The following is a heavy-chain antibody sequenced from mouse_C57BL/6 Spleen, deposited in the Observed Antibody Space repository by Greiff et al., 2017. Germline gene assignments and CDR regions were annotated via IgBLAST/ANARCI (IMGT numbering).Heavy chain of an antibody. V-gene: IGHV1-82*01. J-gene: IGHJ1*03. D-gene: IGHD1-1*01. CDR1: GYAFSSSW. CDR3: ARRNYYGSSTVYWYFDV. CDR2: IYPGDGDT. Sequence: VHLVESGPELVKPGASVKISCKASGYAFSSSWMNWVKQRPGKGLEWIGRIYPGDGDTNYNGKFKGKATLTADKSSSTAYMQLSSLTSEDSAVYFCARRNYYGSSTVYWYFDVWGTGTTVTVSS.